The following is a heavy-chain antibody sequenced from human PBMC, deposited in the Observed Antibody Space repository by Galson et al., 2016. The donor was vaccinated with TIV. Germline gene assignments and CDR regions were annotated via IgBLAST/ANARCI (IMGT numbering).Heavy chain of an antibody. V-gene: IGHV3-11*01. CDR1: GSTFGDYF. CDR2: ISSSGITR. CDR3: ASGCSGGTCEEY. D-gene: IGHD2-15*01. J-gene: IGHJ4*02. Sequence: SLRLSCAGSGSTFGDYFTYWIRQAPGKGLEWVSYISSSGITRRYADSVKGRFTISRDNAKKSLYLQMNSLRAQDTAIYYCASGCSGGTCEEYWGQGTLVSVSS.